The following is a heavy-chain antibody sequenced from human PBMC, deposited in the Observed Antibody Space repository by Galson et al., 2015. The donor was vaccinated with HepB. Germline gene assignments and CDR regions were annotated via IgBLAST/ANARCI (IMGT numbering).Heavy chain of an antibody. CDR3: ARDGIVGATRYYFDS. D-gene: IGHD1-26*01. Sequence: SVKVSCKASGYTFTSHYMHWVRQAPGQGLERVGMINPSGGGTSYAQNLQGRVTMTRDTSTSTVYMELSSLRSDDTAVYYCARDGIVGATRYYFDSWGQGTLVTVSS. CDR1: GYTFTSHY. CDR2: INPSGGGT. V-gene: IGHV1-46*01. J-gene: IGHJ4*02.